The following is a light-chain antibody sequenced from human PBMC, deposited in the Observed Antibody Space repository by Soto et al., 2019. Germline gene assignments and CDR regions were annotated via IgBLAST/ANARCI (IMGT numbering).Light chain of an antibody. J-gene: IGKJ1*01. V-gene: IGKV3-11*01. CDR2: DAS. CDR1: QRLSSY. Sequence: EIVLTQSPATLSLSPWERATLSCRASQRLSSYLAWYQQKPGQAPRLLIYDASNRATGIPARFSGSGSGTDFTLTISSLEPEDFAVSSCSQRSNWQTFGQGTKVDIK. CDR3: SQRSNWQT.